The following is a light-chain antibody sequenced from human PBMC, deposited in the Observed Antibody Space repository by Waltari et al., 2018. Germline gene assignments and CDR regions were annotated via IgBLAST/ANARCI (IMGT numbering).Light chain of an antibody. CDR2: DVF. V-gene: IGKV3-11*01. J-gene: IGKJ5*01. CDR1: HSVDTS. CDR3: QQRRDWPIT. Sequence: EIVLTQSPATLSLSPGDRATLSCRASHSVDTSLAWYQQKLGQAPRLLIDDVFYRATGIPARFRGRGSGTDFTLTISSLEPEDFALYFCQQRRDWPITFGQGTRLEIK.